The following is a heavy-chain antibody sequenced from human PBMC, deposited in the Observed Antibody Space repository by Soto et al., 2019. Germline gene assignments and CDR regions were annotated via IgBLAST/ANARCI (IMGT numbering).Heavy chain of an antibody. CDR2: INPSGDIT. D-gene: IGHD6-13*01. V-gene: IGHV1-46*01. Sequence: SVKVSCKASGYTFTSYYMHWVRQAPGQGLEWMGIINPSGDITSYAQKFQGRVTMTRDTSTSTVYMELSSLRSEDTAVYYCARTSGRAAATTDSYYYGMDVWGQGTTVTVSS. CDR1: GYTFTSYY. CDR3: ARTSGRAAATTDSYYYGMDV. J-gene: IGHJ6*02.